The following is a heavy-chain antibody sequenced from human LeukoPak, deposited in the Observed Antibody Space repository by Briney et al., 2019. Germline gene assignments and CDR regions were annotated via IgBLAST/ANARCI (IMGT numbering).Heavy chain of an antibody. D-gene: IGHD1-1*01. J-gene: IGHJ2*01. V-gene: IGHV3-33*01. CDR3: ARVLESRYFDL. CDR2: IWYDGSNR. Sequence: GRSLRLSCAASGFTFSSYGLHWVRQAPGKGLEWVAVIWYDGSNRYYADSVKGRFAISRDNSKNTLYLQMNSLRAEDTAVYYCARVLESRYFDLWGRGTLVTVSS. CDR1: GFTFSSYG.